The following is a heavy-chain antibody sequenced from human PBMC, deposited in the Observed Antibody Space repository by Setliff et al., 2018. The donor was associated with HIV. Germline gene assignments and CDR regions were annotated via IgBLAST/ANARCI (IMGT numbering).Heavy chain of an antibody. CDR1: GGSISSSY. Sequence: LSLTCTLSGGSISSSYWSWIRQPPGKGLEWIGNIYYSGSTNHNPSFKSRVTISVDTSKDQFSLKLSSVTAADTAVYFCARGGLLWFGELASHSYFDYWGQGALVTVSS. V-gene: IGHV4-59*01. CDR2: IYYSGST. CDR3: ARGGLLWFGELASHSYFDY. J-gene: IGHJ4*02. D-gene: IGHD3-10*01.